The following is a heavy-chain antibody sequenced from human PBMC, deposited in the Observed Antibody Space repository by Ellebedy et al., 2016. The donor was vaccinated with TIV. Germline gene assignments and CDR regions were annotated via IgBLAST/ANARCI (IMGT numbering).Heavy chain of an antibody. V-gene: IGHV1-69*13. J-gene: IGHJ6*03. CDR3: AVDIVVVPAAIRPTYYYYYMDV. CDR1: GGTFSSYA. D-gene: IGHD2-2*02. CDR2: IIPIFGTA. Sequence: SVKVSXKASGGTFSSYAISWVRQAPGQGLEWMGGIIPIFGTANYAQKFQGRVTITADESTSTAYMELSSLRSEDTAVYYCAVDIVVVPAAIRPTYYYYYMDVWGKGTTVTVSS.